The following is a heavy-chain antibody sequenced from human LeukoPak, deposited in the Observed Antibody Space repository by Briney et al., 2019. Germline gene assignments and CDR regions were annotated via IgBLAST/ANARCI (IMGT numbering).Heavy chain of an antibody. J-gene: IGHJ4*02. CDR1: GFTVSNNY. V-gene: IGHV3-23*01. Sequence: GGSLRLSCAASGFTVSNNYMSWVRQAPGKGLEWVSAISGSGGSTYYADSVKGRFTISRDNSKNTLYLQMNSLRAEDTAVYYCAKDSSITGTDWGQGTLVTVSS. CDR3: AKDSSITGTD. CDR2: ISGSGGST. D-gene: IGHD1-20*01.